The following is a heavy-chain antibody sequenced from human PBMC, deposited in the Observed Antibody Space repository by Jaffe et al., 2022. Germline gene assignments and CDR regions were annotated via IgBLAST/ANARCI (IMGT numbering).Heavy chain of an antibody. CDR1: GYSISSGYY. CDR2: IYHSGST. V-gene: IGHV4-38-2*01. D-gene: IGHD2-21*02. Sequence: QVQLQESGPGLVKPSETLSLTCAVSGYSISSGYYWGWIRQPPGKGLEWIGSIYHSGSTYYNPSLKSRVTISVDTSKNQFSLKLSSVTAADTAVYYCARVGHIVVVTAREVIIDYWGQGTLVTVSS. CDR3: ARVGHIVVVTAREVIIDY. J-gene: IGHJ4*02.